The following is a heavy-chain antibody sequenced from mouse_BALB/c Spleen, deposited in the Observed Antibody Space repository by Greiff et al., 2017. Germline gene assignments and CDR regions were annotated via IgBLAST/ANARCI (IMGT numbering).Heavy chain of an antibody. CDR3: ARNVGVRRAWFAY. D-gene: IGHD2-14*01. V-gene: IGHV5-12-1*01. CDR2: ISSGGGST. J-gene: IGHJ3*01. Sequence: EVKLQESGGGLVKPGGSLKLSCAASGFAFSSYDMSWVRQTPEKRLEWVAYISSGGGSTYYPDTVKGRFTISRDNAKNTLYLQMSSLKSEDTAMYYCARNVGVRRAWFAYWGQGTLVTVSA. CDR1: GFAFSSYD.